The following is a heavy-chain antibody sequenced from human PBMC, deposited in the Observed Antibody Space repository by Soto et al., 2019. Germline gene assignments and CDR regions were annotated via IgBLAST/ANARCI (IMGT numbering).Heavy chain of an antibody. V-gene: IGHV5-51*01. D-gene: IGHD2-15*01. J-gene: IGHJ6*02. CDR1: GYSFTSYW. CDR2: IYPGDSDT. Sequence: PGESLKISCKGSGYSFTSYWIGWVRQMPGKGLEWMGIIYPGDSDTRYSPSFQGQVTISADKSISTAYLQWSSLKASDTAMYYCARRGTKDYYYYYGMDVWGQGTTVTVSS. CDR3: ARRGTKDYYYYYGMDV.